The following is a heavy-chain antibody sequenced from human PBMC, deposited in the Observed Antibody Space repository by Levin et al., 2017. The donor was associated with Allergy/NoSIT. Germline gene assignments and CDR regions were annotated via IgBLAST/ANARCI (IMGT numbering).Heavy chain of an antibody. V-gene: IGHV1-18*01. Sequence: GESLKISCKASGYTFTSYGISWVRQAPGQGLEWMGWISAYNGNTNYAQKLQGRVTMTTDTSTSTAYMELRSLRSDDTAVYYCAREGDYGDYYYGMDVWGQGTTVTVSS. D-gene: IGHD4-17*01. J-gene: IGHJ6*02. CDR1: GYTFTSYG. CDR3: AREGDYGDYYYGMDV. CDR2: ISAYNGNT.